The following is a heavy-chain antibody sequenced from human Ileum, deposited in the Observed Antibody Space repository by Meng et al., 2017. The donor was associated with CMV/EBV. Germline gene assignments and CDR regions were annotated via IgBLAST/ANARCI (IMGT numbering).Heavy chain of an antibody. V-gene: IGHV2-5*02. D-gene: IGHD2-2*01. CDR2: IHEGRVN. J-gene: IGHJ5*02. Sequence: QFILKQSSPSLVKPTQFLTLALSLDGFALTHDVGRVGWLRQRPGKALEWLAVIHEGRVNHYSPSLQSRLHATRDTFKNQVVLTMTNMDPVYTATYYCVHMYSSTSRQVSWGQGTLVTVSS. CDR3: VHMYSSTSRQVS. CDR1: GFALTHDVGR.